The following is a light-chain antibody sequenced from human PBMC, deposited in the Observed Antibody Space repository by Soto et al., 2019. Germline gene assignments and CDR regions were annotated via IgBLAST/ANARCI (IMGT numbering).Light chain of an antibody. Sequence: QLVLTQPPSASGTPGQRVTISCSGSSSNIGSNTVNWYQQLPGTAPKLLIYSNSQRPSGVPDRFSGSKSGTSASLAISGLQSEDEADYYCAAWDDSLNGHVVFGGGTKVTVL. J-gene: IGLJ2*01. V-gene: IGLV1-44*01. CDR3: AAWDDSLNGHVV. CDR2: SNS. CDR1: SSNIGSNT.